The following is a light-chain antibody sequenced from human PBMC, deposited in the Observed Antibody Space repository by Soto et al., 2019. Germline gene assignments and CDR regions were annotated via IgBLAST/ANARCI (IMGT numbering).Light chain of an antibody. CDR3: SSFAGSNEMV. J-gene: IGLJ2*01. Sequence: QSVLTQPPSASGSPGQSVTISCTGTSSDVGGYNYVSWYQQHPGKAPKVMIYEVSKRPSGVPDRFSGSKSGNTAYLTVSGRQAEDEADYYCSSFAGSNEMVFGGGTKVTVL. CDR1: SSDVGGYNY. V-gene: IGLV2-8*01. CDR2: EVS.